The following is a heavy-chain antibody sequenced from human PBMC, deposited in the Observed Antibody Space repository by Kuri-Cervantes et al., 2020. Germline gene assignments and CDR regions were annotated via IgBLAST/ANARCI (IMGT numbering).Heavy chain of an antibody. J-gene: IGHJ4*02. V-gene: IGHV3-30-3*01. CDR1: GFTFSSYA. CDR3: ARGHTYYDFWSGYYYFDY. CDR2: ISYDGSNK. Sequence: GESLKISCAASGFTFSSYAMHWVRQAPGKGLEWVAVISYDGSNKYYADSVKGRFIISRDNSKNTLYLQMNSLRAEDTAVYYCARGHTYYDFWSGYYYFDYWGQGTLVTVSS. D-gene: IGHD3-3*01.